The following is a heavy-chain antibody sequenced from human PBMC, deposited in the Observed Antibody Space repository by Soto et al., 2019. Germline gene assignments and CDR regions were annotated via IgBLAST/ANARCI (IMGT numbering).Heavy chain of an antibody. D-gene: IGHD3-10*01. CDR1: GLTFSNYA. CDR2: ISGSGGST. CDR3: AKDRFHGSGSYFDY. V-gene: IGHV3-23*01. Sequence: GGSLRLSCAASGLTFSNYAMSWVRQAPAKGLEWVSTISGSGGSTYYADSVKGRFTISRDNSKNTLYLQMNSLRAEDTAVYYCAKDRFHGSGSYFDYWGQGTLVTVSS. J-gene: IGHJ4*02.